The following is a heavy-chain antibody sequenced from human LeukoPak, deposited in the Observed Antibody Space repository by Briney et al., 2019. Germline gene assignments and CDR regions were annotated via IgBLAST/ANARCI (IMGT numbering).Heavy chain of an antibody. D-gene: IGHD5-24*01. CDR2: IYPGDSDT. Sequence: GESLKISCKGSGYSFTNYWIGWVRQMPGKGLEWMGIIYPGDSDTRYSPSFQGQVTISADKSTSTAYLQWSSLKASDTAMYYCARQRDGYNYVEDYWGQGTLVTVSS. V-gene: IGHV5-51*01. CDR3: ARQRDGYNYVEDY. J-gene: IGHJ4*02. CDR1: GYSFTNYW.